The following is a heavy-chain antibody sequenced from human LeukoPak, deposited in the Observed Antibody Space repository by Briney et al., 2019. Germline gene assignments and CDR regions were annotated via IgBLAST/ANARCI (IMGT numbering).Heavy chain of an antibody. V-gene: IGHV1-69*05. CDR2: IIPILGTA. Sequence: SVKLSCKASGGTFSSYSISWVRQAPGQGLEWMGRIIPILGTANYAQKFQGRVTITTDQSTSTAYMERSSQRSEDTAVYYGARHFASMRAAGFYYFYVGGQGTLVTVSS. CDR1: GGTFSSYS. J-gene: IGHJ4*02. D-gene: IGHD6-13*01. CDR3: ARHFASMRAAGFYYFYV.